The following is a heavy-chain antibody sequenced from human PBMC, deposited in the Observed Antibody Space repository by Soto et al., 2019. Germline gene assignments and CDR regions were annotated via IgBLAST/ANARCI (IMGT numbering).Heavy chain of an antibody. V-gene: IGHV4-30-4*01. D-gene: IGHD3-22*01. CDR3: AREGGEYYDSSGYWHHWFGR. CDR2: IYYSGST. Sequence: PSESLSLTCTLSGGSISSGEYYWSWIRQPPGKGLEWIGYIYYSGSTYYNPSLKSRVTISVDTSRNQFSLKLSSVTASDTAVYFCAREGGEYYDSSGYWHHWFGRCGQVTLGTVAS. J-gene: IGHJ5*02. CDR1: GGSISSGEYY.